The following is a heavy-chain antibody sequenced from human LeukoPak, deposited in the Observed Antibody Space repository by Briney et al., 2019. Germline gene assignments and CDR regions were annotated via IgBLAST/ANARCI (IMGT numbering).Heavy chain of an antibody. CDR1: GFTVSSNY. Sequence: GGSLRLSCAASGFTVSSNYMSWVRQAPGKGLEWVSAIYSGGSTYYADSVKGRFTISRDNAKNSLYLQMNSLRAEDTAVYYCAELGITMIGGVWGKGTTVTIS. V-gene: IGHV3-66*01. CDR2: IYSGGST. J-gene: IGHJ6*03. CDR3: AELGITMIGGV. D-gene: IGHD3-10*02.